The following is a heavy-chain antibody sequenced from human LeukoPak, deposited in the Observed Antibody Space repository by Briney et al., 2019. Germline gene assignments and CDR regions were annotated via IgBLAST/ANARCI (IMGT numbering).Heavy chain of an antibody. Sequence: GGSLRLSCAASGFTVSTNFMTWVGQAPGKGLEWVSVIYSGNNTYYADSVKGRFTISRDNSKNTLYLQMNSLRAEDTGVYYCATVGYSSSWPCFEYWGLGTLVTVSS. J-gene: IGHJ4*02. CDR2: IYSGNNT. CDR1: GFTVSTNF. CDR3: ATVGYSSSWPCFEY. D-gene: IGHD6-13*01. V-gene: IGHV3-66*01.